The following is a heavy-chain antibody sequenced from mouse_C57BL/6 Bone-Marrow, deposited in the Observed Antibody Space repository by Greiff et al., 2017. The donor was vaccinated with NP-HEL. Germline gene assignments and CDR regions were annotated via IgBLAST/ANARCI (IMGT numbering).Heavy chain of an antibody. D-gene: IGHD1-1*01. CDR2: IYPGDGDT. Sequence: QVQLQQSGPELVKPGASVKISCKASGYAFSSSWMNWVKQRPGKGLEWIGRIYPGDGDTNYNGKFKGKATLTADKSSSTAYMQLSSLTSEDSAVYFCARERLLRSYYWGQGTTLTVSS. J-gene: IGHJ2*01. CDR1: GYAFSSSW. V-gene: IGHV1-82*01. CDR3: ARERLLRSYY.